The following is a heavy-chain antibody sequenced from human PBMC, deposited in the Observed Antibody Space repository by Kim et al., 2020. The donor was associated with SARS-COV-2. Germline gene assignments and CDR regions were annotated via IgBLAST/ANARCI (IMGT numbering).Heavy chain of an antibody. J-gene: IGHJ5*01. CDR1: GGSISSSSYY. CDR3: VRTAYCSSATCYRGWVDS. D-gene: IGHD2-2*02. Sequence: SETLSLTCLVSGGSISSSSYYWGWMRQPPGKGLEWIASIYYTGSTYYNPSLKSRVTISVDTSKNQFSLKLTSVIAADTAVYYCVRTAYCSSATCYRGWVDSWGQGTLVNVSS. V-gene: IGHV4-39*01. CDR2: IYYTGST.